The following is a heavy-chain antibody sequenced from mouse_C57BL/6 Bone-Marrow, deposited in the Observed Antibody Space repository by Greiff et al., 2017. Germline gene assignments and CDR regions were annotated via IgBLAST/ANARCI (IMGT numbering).Heavy chain of an antibody. CDR3: TTPPLFYYYGNYFDY. J-gene: IGHJ2*01. Sequence: EVQLQQSGAELVRPGASVTLSCTASGFNIKDDYMHWVKQRPEQGLEWIGWIDPENGDTEYASKFPGQATITADTSSNTAYLQLSSLTSEDTAGYYCTTPPLFYYYGNYFDYWGQGTTLTVSS. CDR2: IDPENGDT. V-gene: IGHV14-4*01. D-gene: IGHD1-1*01. CDR1: GFNIKDDY.